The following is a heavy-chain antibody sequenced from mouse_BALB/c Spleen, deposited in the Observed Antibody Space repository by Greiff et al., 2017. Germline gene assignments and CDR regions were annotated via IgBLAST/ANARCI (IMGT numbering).Heavy chain of an antibody. CDR1: GYTFTSYW. Sequence: EVQLQRSGTVLARPGASVKMSCKASGYTFTSYWMHWVKQRPGQGLEWIGAIYPGNSDTSYNQKFKGKAKLTAVTSTSTAYMELSSLTNEDSAVYYCTRRDPRGYFDYWGQGTTLTVSS. V-gene: IGHV1-5*01. CDR3: TRRDPRGYFDY. D-gene: IGHD3-3*01. J-gene: IGHJ2*01. CDR2: IYPGNSDT.